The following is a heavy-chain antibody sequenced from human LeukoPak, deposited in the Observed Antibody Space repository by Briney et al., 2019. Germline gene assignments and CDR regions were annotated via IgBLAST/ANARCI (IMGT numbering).Heavy chain of an antibody. Sequence: PGGSLRLSCAASRFTFSTNWMGWVRQAPGKGLEWVSCTGSSRSYSFYGDPVKGRFTISRDDAKNSLYLQMNSLRVEDTAVYYCARGNDWFDPWGQGTLVTVSS. CDR3: ARGNDWFDP. J-gene: IGHJ5*02. D-gene: IGHD3-10*01. CDR1: RFTFSTNW. V-gene: IGHV3-21*06. CDR2: TGSSRSYS.